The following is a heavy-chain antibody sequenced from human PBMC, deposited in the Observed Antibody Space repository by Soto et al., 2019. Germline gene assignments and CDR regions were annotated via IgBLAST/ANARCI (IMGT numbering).Heavy chain of an antibody. V-gene: IGHV4-31*03. J-gene: IGHJ4*02. Sequence: SETLSLTCTVSGASISSGRSYWSWIRQHPGKGLEWIGYMFYSGSTYYHPSLKSRVNISADTSKNPFTLRLTSVTPADTAVYYCARDNGYGHFDSWGQGTLVTVSS. CDR2: MFYSGST. CDR1: GASISSGRSY. CDR3: ARDNGYGHFDS. D-gene: IGHD5-12*01.